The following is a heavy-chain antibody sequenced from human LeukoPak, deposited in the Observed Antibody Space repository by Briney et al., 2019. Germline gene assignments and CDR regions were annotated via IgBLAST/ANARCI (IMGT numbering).Heavy chain of an antibody. CDR1: GYSFTSHW. J-gene: IGHJ6*02. Sequence: GESLKISCKGSGYSFTSHWIAWVRQMPGKGLEYMGIIQPGNSDIRYGPSFQGQVTISDDKAINTVYLQWSSLKALDTAMYYCAKEGRSAYYGMDVWGQGTTVTVSS. V-gene: IGHV5-51*01. CDR2: IQPGNSDI. CDR3: AKEGRSAYYGMDV.